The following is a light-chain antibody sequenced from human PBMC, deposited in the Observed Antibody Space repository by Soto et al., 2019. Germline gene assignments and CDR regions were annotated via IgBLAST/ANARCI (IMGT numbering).Light chain of an antibody. CDR3: QQLDSDPPWT. Sequence: IQLTQSPSSLSASVGDRVTITCRASQDISTYLAWYQQNPGRAPKLLIYLASNLHTGVPSRFSGSGSGTELTLTISSLQPEDFATYYCQQLDSDPPWTFGQGTRVEIK. J-gene: IGKJ1*01. CDR1: QDISTY. V-gene: IGKV1-9*01. CDR2: LAS.